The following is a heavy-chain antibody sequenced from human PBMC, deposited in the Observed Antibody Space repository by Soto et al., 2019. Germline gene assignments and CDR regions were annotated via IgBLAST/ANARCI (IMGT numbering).Heavy chain of an antibody. CDR3: ASSDSSGYLSHDAFDI. Sequence: QVQLQESGPGLVKPSETLSLTCTVSGGSISSYYWSWIRQPPGKGLEWIGYIYYSGSTNYNPSLKSRVTISVDTSKNQFSLKLSSVTAADTAVYYCASSDSSGYLSHDAFDIWGQGTMVTVSS. J-gene: IGHJ3*02. V-gene: IGHV4-59*01. D-gene: IGHD3-22*01. CDR1: GGSISSYY. CDR2: IYYSGST.